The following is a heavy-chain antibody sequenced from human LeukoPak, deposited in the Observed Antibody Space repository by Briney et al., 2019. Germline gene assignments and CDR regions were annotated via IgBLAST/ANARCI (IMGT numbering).Heavy chain of an antibody. V-gene: IGHV1-2*02. D-gene: IGHD3-22*01. J-gene: IGHJ4*02. CDR1: GYTFTDYY. CDR2: INPNSGGT. Sequence: WASVKVSCTASGYTFTDYYMHWVRQAPGQGLEWLGWINPNSGGTNYAQKFQGRVTMTRDTSISTAYMELSRLRSDDTAMYYCALTYYFDRRGYSYFDYWGQGALVTVSS. CDR3: ALTYYFDRRGYSYFDY.